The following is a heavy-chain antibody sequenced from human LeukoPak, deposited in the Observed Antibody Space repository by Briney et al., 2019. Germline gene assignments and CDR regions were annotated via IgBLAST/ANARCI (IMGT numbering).Heavy chain of an antibody. Sequence: SETLSLTCTVSGGSISSYYWSWIRQPTGKGLEWIGRIYTSGSTNYNPSLKSRVTMSVDTSKNQFSLKLSSVTAADTAVYYCARIGYSSSWFSPYYFDYWGQGTLVTVSS. V-gene: IGHV4-4*07. D-gene: IGHD6-13*01. CDR2: IYTSGST. J-gene: IGHJ4*02. CDR1: GGSISSYY. CDR3: ARIGYSSSWFSPYYFDY.